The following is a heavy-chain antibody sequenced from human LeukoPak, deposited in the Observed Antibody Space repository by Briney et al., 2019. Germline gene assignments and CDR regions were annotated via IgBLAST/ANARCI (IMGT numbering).Heavy chain of an antibody. J-gene: IGHJ5*02. V-gene: IGHV1-18*01. CDR2: ISAYNGNT. CDR1: GYTFTIYG. CDR3: ARAQLRYFDWTENWFDP. Sequence: GASVKVSCKASGYTFTIYGISWVRQAPGQGLEWMGWISAYNGNTNCAQKLQGRVTMTTDTSTSTAYMELRSLRSDDTAVYYCARAQLRYFDWTENWFDPWGQGTLVTVSS. D-gene: IGHD3-9*01.